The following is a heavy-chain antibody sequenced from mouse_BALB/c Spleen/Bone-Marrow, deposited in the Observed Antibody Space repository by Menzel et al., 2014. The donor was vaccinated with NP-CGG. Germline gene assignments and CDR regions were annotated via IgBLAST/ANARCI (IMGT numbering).Heavy chain of an antibody. CDR1: GFNIKDTY. J-gene: IGHJ3*01. D-gene: IGHD1-1*01. CDR2: IDPANGNT. Sequence: EVQLQQSGAELVKPGASVKLSCTASGFNIKDTYMHWVKQRPEQGLEWIGRIDPANGNTKYDPKFQGKATITADTSSTSAYLQLRSLTSEDTDVYYCASYYYGSSSFAYWGQGTLVTVSA. V-gene: IGHV14-3*02. CDR3: ASYYYGSSSFAY.